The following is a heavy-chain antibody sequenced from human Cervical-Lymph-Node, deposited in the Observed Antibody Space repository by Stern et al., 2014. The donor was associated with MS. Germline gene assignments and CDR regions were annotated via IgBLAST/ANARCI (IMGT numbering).Heavy chain of an antibody. CDR1: GFTVSRDY. D-gene: IGHD1-1*01. CDR3: ARDTSSPERSDW. V-gene: IGHV3-53*01. J-gene: IGHJ4*02. CDR2: ITNVGST. Sequence: EVQLLESGGGVIQPGGSLRLSCTAPGFTVSRDYMQRVRQAPGKGLEWVSLITNVGSTFYTDSVKGRFTISRDDSKNTVYLHMTSLRAEDTAMYYCARDTSSPERSDWWGQGTLVTVSS.